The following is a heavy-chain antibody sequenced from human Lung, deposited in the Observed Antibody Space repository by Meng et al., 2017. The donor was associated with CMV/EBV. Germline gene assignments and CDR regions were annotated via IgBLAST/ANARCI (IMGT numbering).Heavy chain of an antibody. D-gene: IGHD1-14*01. J-gene: IGHJ4*02. CDR2: VVYSGTT. V-gene: IGHV4-39*01. Sequence: LPFAGSVPGLVKPSSTLSCTCTVSVGSSSSRSYSWAWIRQPPGEGRVLIGSVVYSGTTYYTSSLKSRVSISVDTSKNQFSLKLSSVTAADTAVYYCARHHHSPTFDYWGQGTLVTVSS. CDR3: ARHHHSPTFDY. CDR1: VGSSSSRSYS.